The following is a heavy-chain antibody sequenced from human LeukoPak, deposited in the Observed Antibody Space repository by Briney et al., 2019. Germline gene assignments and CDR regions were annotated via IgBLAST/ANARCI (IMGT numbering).Heavy chain of an antibody. CDR3: ARSDSGYDLAAFDY. CDR2: IYYSGST. D-gene: IGHD5-12*01. J-gene: IGHJ4*02. V-gene: IGHV4-39*01. CDR1: GGSISSSSYY. Sequence: QVQLQESGPGLVKPSQTLSLTCTVSGGSISSSSYYWGWIRQPPGKGLEWIGSIYYSGSTYYNPSLKSRVTTSVDTSKNQFSLKLSSVTAADTAVYYCARSDSGYDLAAFDYWGQGTLVTVSS.